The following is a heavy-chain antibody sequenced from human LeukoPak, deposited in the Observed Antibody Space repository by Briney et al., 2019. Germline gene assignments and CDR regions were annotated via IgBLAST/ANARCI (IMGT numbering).Heavy chain of an antibody. CDR1: GGTFSSYA. CDR3: ARGSGWYSHFDY. J-gene: IGHJ4*02. V-gene: IGHV1-69*04. CDR2: IIPILGIA. Sequence: GASVKVSCKASGGTFSSYAISWVRQAPGQGLEWMGRIIPILGIANYAQKFQGRVTITADKSTSTAYMELSSLRSEDTAVYYCARGSGWYSHFDYWGQRTLVTVSS. D-gene: IGHD6-19*01.